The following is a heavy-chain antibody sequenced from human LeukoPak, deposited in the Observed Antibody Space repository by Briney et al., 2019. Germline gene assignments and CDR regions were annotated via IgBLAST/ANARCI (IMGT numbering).Heavy chain of an antibody. D-gene: IGHD6-6*01. CDR2: ISSSSSYI. Sequence: PGGSLRLSCAASGFTFSSYSMNWVRQAPGKGLEWVSSISSSSSYIYYADSVKGRFTISRDNAKNSLYLQMNSLRAEDTAVYYCARDVSSSSDFDYWSQGTLVTVSS. J-gene: IGHJ4*02. CDR1: GFTFSSYS. V-gene: IGHV3-21*01. CDR3: ARDVSSSSDFDY.